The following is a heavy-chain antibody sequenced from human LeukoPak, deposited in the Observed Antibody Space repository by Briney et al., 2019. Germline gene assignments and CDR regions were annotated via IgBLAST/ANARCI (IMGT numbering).Heavy chain of an antibody. D-gene: IGHD6-13*01. J-gene: IGHJ6*02. CDR1: GFTFSSYG. CDR3: ARDAAAGTSYYYYGMDV. Sequence: GGSLRLSCAASGFTFSSYGMHWVRQAPGKGLERVAVIWYDGSNKYYADSVKGRFTISRDNSKNTLYLQMNSLRAEDTAVYYCARDAAAGTSYYYYGMDVWGQGTTVTVSS. CDR2: IWYDGSNK. V-gene: IGHV3-33*01.